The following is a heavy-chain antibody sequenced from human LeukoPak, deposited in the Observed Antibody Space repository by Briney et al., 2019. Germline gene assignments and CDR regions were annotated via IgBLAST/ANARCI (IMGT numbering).Heavy chain of an antibody. J-gene: IGHJ4*02. Sequence: GGSLRLSCIASGFTLGTSWMTWVRQAPGKGLEWVANIKEDGSDQYYVDSVKGRFTISRENAKNSLYLQMNSLRVEDTAMYYCATPLSKGAHWGQGTLVTVSS. CDR3: ATPLSKGAH. CDR2: IKEDGSDQ. D-gene: IGHD3-3*02. CDR1: GFTLGTSW. V-gene: IGHV3-7*01.